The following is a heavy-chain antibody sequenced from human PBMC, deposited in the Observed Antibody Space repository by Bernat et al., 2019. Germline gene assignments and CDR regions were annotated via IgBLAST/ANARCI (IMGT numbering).Heavy chain of an antibody. CDR2: SYYSGST. Sequence: QVQLQESGPGLVKPSETLSLTCTVPGGSISSYYWSWIRQPPGKGLEWIGYSYYSGSTNYNPSLKSRVTISVDTSKNQFSLKLSSVTAADTAVYYCARSFGGVAPGVWYYYMDVWGKGTTVTVSS. J-gene: IGHJ6*03. V-gene: IGHV4-59*01. D-gene: IGHD2-15*01. CDR3: ARSFGGVAPGVWYYYMDV. CDR1: GGSISSYY.